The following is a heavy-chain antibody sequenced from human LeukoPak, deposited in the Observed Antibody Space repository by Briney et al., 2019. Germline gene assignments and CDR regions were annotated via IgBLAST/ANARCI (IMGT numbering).Heavy chain of an antibody. V-gene: IGHV4-59*01. J-gene: IGHJ4*02. CDR3: ARTASPFYYYDSSGGFDY. CDR2: IYYSGST. Sequence: SETLSLTCTVSGGSISSYYWSWLRQPPGKGLEWIGYIYYSGSTNYNPSLKSRVTISVDTSKNQFSLKLSSVTAADTAVYYCARTASPFYYYDSSGGFDYWGQGTLVTVSS. CDR1: GGSISSYY. D-gene: IGHD3-22*01.